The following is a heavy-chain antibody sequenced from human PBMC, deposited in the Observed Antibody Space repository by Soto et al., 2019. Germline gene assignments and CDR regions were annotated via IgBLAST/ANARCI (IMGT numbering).Heavy chain of an antibody. CDR3: ARGFAVGWYTYYFDL. Sequence: QVQLQESGPGLVKPSETLSLTCTVSGASISGHHWGWIRQPPGKGLEWIGYLYYTGSTNYNPSLKSRVPMSVDTAKNQFSLKLDSVTAADTAVYYCARGFAVGWYTYYFDLWGQGPLVTVSS. J-gene: IGHJ4*02. D-gene: IGHD6-19*01. CDR1: GASISGHH. CDR2: LYYTGST. V-gene: IGHV4-59*08.